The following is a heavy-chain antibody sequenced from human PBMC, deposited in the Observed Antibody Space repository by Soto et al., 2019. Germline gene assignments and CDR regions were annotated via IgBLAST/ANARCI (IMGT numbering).Heavy chain of an antibody. CDR1: GFTFSSYA. CDR3: AKDRADSSGYDY. D-gene: IGHD3-22*01. V-gene: IGHV3-23*01. CDR2: ISGSGGCT. J-gene: IGHJ4*02. Sequence: EVQLLESGGGLVQPGGSLRLSCAASGFTFSSYAMSWVRQAPGKGLEWVSAISGSGGCTYYADSVKGRFTISRDNSKNTLYLQMNSLRAEDTAVYYCAKDRADSSGYDYWGQGTLVTVSS.